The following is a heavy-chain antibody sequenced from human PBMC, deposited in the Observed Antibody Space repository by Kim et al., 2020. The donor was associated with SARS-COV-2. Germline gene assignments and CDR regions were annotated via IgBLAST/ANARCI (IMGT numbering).Heavy chain of an antibody. CDR1: AYTFTNFG. D-gene: IGHD6-6*01. J-gene: IGHJ5*02. CDR2: ISAYSGNR. Sequence: ASVKVSCKASAYTFTNFGISWARQAPGQGLEWMGWISAYSGNRNYAQKFQGRVTMTTDTSTSTAYMELRSLRSDDTAVYYCARRLEHSSSSGWFDPWGQGTLVTVSS. CDR3: ARRLEHSSSSGWFDP. V-gene: IGHV1-18*01.